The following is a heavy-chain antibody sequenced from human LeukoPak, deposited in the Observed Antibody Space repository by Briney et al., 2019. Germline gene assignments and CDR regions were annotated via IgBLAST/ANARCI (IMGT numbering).Heavy chain of an antibody. CDR3: ASLSGATTSEDWFDP. Sequence: SETLSLTCAVSGGSISSSNWWSWVRQPPGKGLEWIGEIYHSGSTNYNPSLKSRLTISVDKSKNQFSLKLSSVTPADTAAYYCASLSGATTSEDWFDPWGQGTLVTVSS. V-gene: IGHV4-4*02. CDR1: GGSISSSNW. J-gene: IGHJ5*02. CDR2: IYHSGST. D-gene: IGHD1-26*01.